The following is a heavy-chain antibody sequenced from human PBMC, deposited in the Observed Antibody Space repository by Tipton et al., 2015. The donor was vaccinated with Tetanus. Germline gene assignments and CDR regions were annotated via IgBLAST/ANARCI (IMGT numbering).Heavy chain of an antibody. CDR3: VRGRGLGAYSYGFEY. J-gene: IGHJ4*02. V-gene: IGHV4-59*01. Sequence: TLSLTCAVSGGSFSGFYWNWIRQPPGKGLEWIGYVYYNGNTHYNPALKSRVTISVDTSKNQFSLKLSSVTAADTAIYYCVRGRGLGAYSYGFEYWGQGALVSVSS. D-gene: IGHD5-18*01. CDR2: VYYNGNT. CDR1: GGSFSGFY.